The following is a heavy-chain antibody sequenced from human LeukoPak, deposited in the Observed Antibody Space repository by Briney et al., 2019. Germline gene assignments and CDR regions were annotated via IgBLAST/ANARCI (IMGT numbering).Heavy chain of an antibody. CDR1: GFTVSSNY. CDR3: ARGGSGSGYLYHFDY. J-gene: IGHJ4*02. Sequence: GGSLRLSCAASGFTVSSNYMSWVRQAPGKGLEWVSVIYSGGSTYYADSVKGRFTISRDNSKNTLYLQMNSLRAEDTAVYYCARGGSGSGYLYHFDYWGQGTLVSVPS. D-gene: IGHD3-10*01. CDR2: IYSGGST. V-gene: IGHV3-66*02.